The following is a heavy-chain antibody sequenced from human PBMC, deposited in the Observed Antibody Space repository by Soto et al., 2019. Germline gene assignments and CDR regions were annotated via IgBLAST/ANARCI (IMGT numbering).Heavy chain of an antibody. V-gene: IGHV4-59*01. D-gene: IGHD3-22*01. CDR1: GGSFSGYY. J-gene: IGHJ4*02. Sequence: SETLSLTCAVYGGSFSGYYWSWIRQPPGKGLEWIGYIYYSGSTNYNPSLKSRVTISVDTSKNQFSLKLSSVTAADTAVYYCARGLYAGTYYAYYDSSGYYPFDYWGQGTLVTAPQ. CDR2: IYYSGST. CDR3: ARGLYAGTYYAYYDSSGYYPFDY.